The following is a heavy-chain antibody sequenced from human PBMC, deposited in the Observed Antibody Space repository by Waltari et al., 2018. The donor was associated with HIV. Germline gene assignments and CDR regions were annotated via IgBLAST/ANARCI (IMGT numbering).Heavy chain of an antibody. J-gene: IGHJ5*02. D-gene: IGHD3-10*01. CDR2: IYYKGGT. CDR1: GGSFSTYY. Sequence: QVQLQESGPGLVKPSETLSLTCTVSGGSFSTYYWSWIRQPPGKGLGWMGYIYYKGGTKYNPSLKNRVTMTIDTSKTQFSLELSSVTTADTAIYYCARDFYGSGIGLSRGRRYFDPWGQGALVTVSS. V-gene: IGHV4-59*01. CDR3: ARDFYGSGIGLSRGRRYFDP.